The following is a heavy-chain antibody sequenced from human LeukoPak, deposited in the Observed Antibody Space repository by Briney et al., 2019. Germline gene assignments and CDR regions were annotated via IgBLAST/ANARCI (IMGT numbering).Heavy chain of an antibody. CDR2: IRDDGSNK. D-gene: IGHD2/OR15-2a*01. V-gene: IGHV3-30*02. CDR3: AKEVEGYQLLSRKYYYYYMDV. Sequence: GGSLRLSCAASGDTFNSYGMNWVRQAPGKGLEWVAFIRDDGSNKYYADSVKGRFTISRDKSKNTLYLQMNSLRAEDTAVYYCAKEVEGYQLLSRKYYYYYMDVWGKGTTVTISS. J-gene: IGHJ6*03. CDR1: GDTFNSYG.